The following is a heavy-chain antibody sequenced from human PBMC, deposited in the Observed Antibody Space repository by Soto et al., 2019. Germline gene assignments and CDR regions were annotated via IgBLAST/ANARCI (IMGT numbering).Heavy chain of an antibody. V-gene: IGHV3-33*01. CDR3: ARDIAARRGDYYYYGMDV. D-gene: IGHD6-6*01. CDR2: IWYDGSNK. CDR1: GFTFSSYG. Sequence: QVQLVESGGGVVQPGRSLRLSCAASGFTFSSYGMHWVRQAPGKGLEWVAVIWYDGSNKYYADSVKGRFTISRDNSKNTLYLQMNSLRAEDTAVYYCARDIAARRGDYYYYGMDVWGQGTTVTVSS. J-gene: IGHJ6*02.